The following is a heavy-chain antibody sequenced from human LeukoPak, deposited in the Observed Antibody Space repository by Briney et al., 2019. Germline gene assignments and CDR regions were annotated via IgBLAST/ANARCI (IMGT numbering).Heavy chain of an antibody. CDR2: IYTSGST. J-gene: IGHJ5*02. CDR3: AREQGSSWSNWFDP. CDR1: GGSISSGSYY. D-gene: IGHD6-13*01. V-gene: IGHV4-61*02. Sequence: PSETLSLTCTVSGGSISSGSYYWSWIRQPAGKGLEWIGRIYTSGSTNYNPSLKSRVTISVDTSKNQFSLKLSSVTAADTAVYYCAREQGSSWSNWFDPWGQGTLVTVSS.